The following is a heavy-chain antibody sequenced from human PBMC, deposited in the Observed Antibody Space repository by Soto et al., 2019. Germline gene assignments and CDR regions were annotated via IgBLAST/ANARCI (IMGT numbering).Heavy chain of an antibody. Sequence: QVQLQQWGAGLLKPSETLSLTCAVYGGSFSGYYWSWIRQPPGKGLEWIGEINHSGSTNYNPSLKSRVTISRDTAKDQFSLKLSSVTAADTAVYYCARTKGNCSGGSCYSAFDYWGQGTLVTVSS. CDR3: ARTKGNCSGGSCYSAFDY. D-gene: IGHD2-15*01. CDR2: INHSGST. CDR1: GGSFSGYY. V-gene: IGHV4-34*01. J-gene: IGHJ4*02.